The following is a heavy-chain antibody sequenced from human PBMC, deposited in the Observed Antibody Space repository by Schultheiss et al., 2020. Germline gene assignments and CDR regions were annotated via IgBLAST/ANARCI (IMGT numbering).Heavy chain of an antibody. CDR3: ARGTSGWPLDY. CDR2: IRNRPNSDTT. CDR1: GFTFSDHY. D-gene: IGHD6-19*01. J-gene: IGHJ4*02. Sequence: CGSLRLSCVASGFTFSDHYMHWVRQAPGRGLEWVGRIRNRPNSDTTEYAASVKGRFTISRDDSKNSLFLQMNSLKTEDTAVYYCARGTSGWPLDYWGQGTLCNVSS. V-gene: IGHV3-72*01.